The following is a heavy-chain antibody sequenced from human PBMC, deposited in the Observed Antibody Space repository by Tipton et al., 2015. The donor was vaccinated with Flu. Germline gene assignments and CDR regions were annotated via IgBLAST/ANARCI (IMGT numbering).Heavy chain of an antibody. CDR3: ARASSEYDRPFDY. Sequence: QVQLVQSGAEVKKPGSSVKVSCKSSGGTFNNFALNWVRQAPGQGLEWMGRIVPFLGITNYAQKFGDRLTITTDKSTRTAYVDLSSLRSEDTAVYYCARASSEYDRPFDYWGQGTLVNVSS. V-gene: IGHV1-69*09. D-gene: IGHD3-22*01. CDR1: GGTFNNFA. CDR2: IVPFLGIT. J-gene: IGHJ4*02.